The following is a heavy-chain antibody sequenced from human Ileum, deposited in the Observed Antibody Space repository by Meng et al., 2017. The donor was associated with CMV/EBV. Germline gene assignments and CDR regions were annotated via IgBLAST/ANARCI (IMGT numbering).Heavy chain of an antibody. CDR3: ARDRFDP. CDR2: IFATGTT. J-gene: IGHJ5*02. CDR1: GASLNDYY. Sequence: HLPESDLGLVKPSEPLSLTCTVSGASLNDYYWSWIRQPAGKGLEWIGRIFATGTTNYNPSLKSRVTMSADTSKNQFSLKLTSVTAADTAVYFCARDRFDPWGQGALVTVSS. V-gene: IGHV4-4*07.